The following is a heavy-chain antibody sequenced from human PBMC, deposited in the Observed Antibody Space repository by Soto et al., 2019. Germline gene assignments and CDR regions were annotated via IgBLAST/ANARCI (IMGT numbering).Heavy chain of an antibody. CDR1: GSGFIRSG. J-gene: IGHJ6*02. V-gene: IGHV1-58*02. CDR2: IVVASGQT. D-gene: IGHD2-15*01. CDR3: SADRPDIGVGWWV. Sequence: SVKVSCKASGSGFIRSGIQWVRQAHGQRLEWIGWIVVASGQTNYAQNFRGGVAITRDTSTATAYIELTGLTSEDTAVYFCSADRPDIGVGWWVWGQGTTVTVSS.